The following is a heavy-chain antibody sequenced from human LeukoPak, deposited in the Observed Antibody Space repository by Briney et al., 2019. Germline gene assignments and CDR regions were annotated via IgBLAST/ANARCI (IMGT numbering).Heavy chain of an antibody. CDR1: GGSISSGGYY. J-gene: IGHJ4*02. V-gene: IGHV4-31*03. D-gene: IGHD5-18*01. CDR3: ARSPVDTAMDHFDY. CDR2: IYYSGST. Sequence: SETLSLTCTVSGGSISSGGYYWSWIRQHPGKGLEWIGFIYYSGSTYYNPSLKSRVTISVDTSKNQFSLKLSSVTAADTAVYYCARSPVDTAMDHFDYWGQGTLVTVSP.